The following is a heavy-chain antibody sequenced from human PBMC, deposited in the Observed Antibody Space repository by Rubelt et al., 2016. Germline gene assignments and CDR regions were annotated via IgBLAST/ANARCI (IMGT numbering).Heavy chain of an antibody. V-gene: IGHV3-23*04. CDR2: ISGRGAS. Sequence: EVQLVESGGGLVKPGGSLRLPCAASGFTFSYCWMSWVRQAPGKGLEWVSAISGRGASYNADSVQGRFTISRDNPKHTLHLPTNSMRAEDTAVYYCAKDNGDGDHNYYSYGLDVWGQGTTVTVSS. D-gene: IGHD5-24*01. J-gene: IGHJ6*02. CDR1: GFTFSYCW. CDR3: AKDNGDGDHNYYSYGLDV.